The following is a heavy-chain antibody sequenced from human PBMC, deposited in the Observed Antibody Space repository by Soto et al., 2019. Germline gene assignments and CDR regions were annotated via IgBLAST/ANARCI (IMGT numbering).Heavy chain of an antibody. CDR1: GFSLSSPAVG. CDR3: AHGSGWLSDY. J-gene: IGHJ4*02. D-gene: IGHD6-19*01. Sequence: QITLKESVPTLVKPTQTLTLTCTFSGFSLSSPAVGVNWIRQPPGKALEWLALLYWNDDNQYSPSLRSRLTITKDTSKNQVVLTMTNVDPADTATYYCAHGSGWLSDYWGQGTLVTVSS. CDR2: LYWNDDN. V-gene: IGHV2-5*01.